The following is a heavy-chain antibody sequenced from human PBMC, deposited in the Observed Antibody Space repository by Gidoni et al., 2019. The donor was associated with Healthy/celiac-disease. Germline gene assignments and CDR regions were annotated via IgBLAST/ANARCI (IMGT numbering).Heavy chain of an antibody. CDR2: IKQDGSEK. J-gene: IGHJ6*03. V-gene: IGHV3-7*01. D-gene: IGHD5-18*01. Sequence: EVQLVESGGGLVQPGGSLRLSCAASGFTFSSYWMSWVRQAPGKGLEWVANIKQDGSEKYYVASVKGRFTISRDNAKNSLYLQMNSLRAEDTAVYYCARGYGTGRNYYYMDVWGKGTTVTVSS. CDR1: GFTFSSYW. CDR3: ARGYGTGRNYYYMDV.